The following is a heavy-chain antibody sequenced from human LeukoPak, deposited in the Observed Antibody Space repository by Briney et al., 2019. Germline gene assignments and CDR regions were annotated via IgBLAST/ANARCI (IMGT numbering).Heavy chain of an antibody. CDR2: ISYDGSNK. J-gene: IGHJ4*02. D-gene: IGHD2-21*02. V-gene: IGHV3-30*03. CDR1: GLTFSSYG. CDR3: ASEHIVVVTAISYYFDY. Sequence: GGSLRLSCAASGLTFSSYGMHWVRQAPGKGLEWVAVISYDGSNKYYADSVKGRFTISRDNSKNTLYLQMNSLRAEDTVVYYCASEHIVVVTAISYYFDYWGQGTLVTVSS.